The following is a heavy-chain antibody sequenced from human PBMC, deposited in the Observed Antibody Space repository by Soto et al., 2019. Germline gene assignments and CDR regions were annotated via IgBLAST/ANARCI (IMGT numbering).Heavy chain of an antibody. Sequence: QVLLVQSGAEVKKPGASVKVSCKAAGYTFTNYAIHWVRQAPGQRLEWMGWINAGNGNTKYSESFQGRVTITRDTSASIAYMDLSSLRSEDTAVYYCARLVYDILTGFYRSNAFDIWGQGKMVTVSS. CDR1: GYTFTNYA. CDR2: INAGNGNT. V-gene: IGHV1-3*01. CDR3: ARLVYDILTGFYRSNAFDI. D-gene: IGHD3-9*01. J-gene: IGHJ3*02.